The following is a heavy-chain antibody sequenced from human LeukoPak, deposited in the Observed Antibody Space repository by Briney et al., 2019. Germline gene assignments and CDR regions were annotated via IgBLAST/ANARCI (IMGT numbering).Heavy chain of an antibody. Sequence: ASVKVSCKVSGYTLTELSMHWVRQAPGKGLEWMGGFDPEDGETIYAQKLQGRVTMTTDTSTSTAYMELRSLRSDDTAVYYCARDVDYDFWSGYLSLAAFDIWGQGTMVTVSS. CDR3: ARDVDYDFWSGYLSLAAFDI. D-gene: IGHD3-3*01. V-gene: IGHV1-24*01. CDR1: GYTLTELS. CDR2: FDPEDGET. J-gene: IGHJ3*02.